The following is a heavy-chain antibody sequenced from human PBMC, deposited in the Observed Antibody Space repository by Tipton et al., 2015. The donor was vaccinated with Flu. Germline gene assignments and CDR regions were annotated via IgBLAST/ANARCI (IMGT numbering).Heavy chain of an antibody. V-gene: IGHV3-21*04. CDR2: ISSRSSYI. J-gene: IGHJ4*02. Sequence: SLRLSCAASGFTFSSYSMNWVRQAPGKGLEWVSSISSRSSYIYYADSVKGRFTISRDNSKNTLYLQMNSLRAEDTAVYYCARGRGYCVTTTCLLPFDFWGQGTLVTVSS. D-gene: IGHD2-2*01. CDR3: ARGRGYCVTTTCLLPFDF. CDR1: GFTFSSYS.